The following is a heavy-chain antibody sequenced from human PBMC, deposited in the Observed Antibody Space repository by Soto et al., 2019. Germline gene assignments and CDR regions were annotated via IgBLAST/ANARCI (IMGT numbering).Heavy chain of an antibody. D-gene: IGHD2-15*01. J-gene: IGHJ4*02. CDR1: GFPFSSYG. Sequence: QVPLVESGGGVVQPGRSLRLSCAASGFPFSSYGMHWVRQAPGKGLEWVAHISYDGSNKHYTDSVKGRFTISRDNSKNMLYLQMSSLRAEDTAVYYCAGGQYFFDSCGQGTRVSVSS. V-gene: IGHV3-30*03. CDR2: ISYDGSNK. CDR3: AGGQYFFDS.